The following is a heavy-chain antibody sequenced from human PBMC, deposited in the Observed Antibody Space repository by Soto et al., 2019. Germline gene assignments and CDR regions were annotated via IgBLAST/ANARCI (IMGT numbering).Heavy chain of an antibody. CDR1: GDSVSSNTAS. D-gene: IGHD5-12*01. CDR3: AKGDNLGPKTGYAFDP. Sequence: SRTLSLPCAISGDSVSSNTASSNWFRPSPSRGLEWLGRTYFRSKWYNDYAVSVKSQIIISPDTSNNQCSLQLNSVTPEDTAVYFCAKGDNLGPKTGYAFDPWGQGIMVTVAS. V-gene: IGHV6-1*01. J-gene: IGHJ5*02. CDR2: TYFRSKWYN.